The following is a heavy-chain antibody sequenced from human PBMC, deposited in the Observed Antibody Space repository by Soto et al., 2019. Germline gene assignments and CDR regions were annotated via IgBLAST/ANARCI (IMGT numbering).Heavy chain of an antibody. CDR3: GRGSSWTKVEY. CDR2: IIPIFGPA. CDR1: GGTVSNSA. V-gene: IGHV1-69*01. J-gene: IGHJ4*02. D-gene: IGHD2-15*01. Sequence: QVQLVQSGAEVKKPGSPVKVSCKASGGTVSNSAISWLRQAPGQGLEWMGGIIPIFGPAIYARKFRGRVTITADESTSTAYMELSTVRSEDTAVYYCGRGSSWTKVEYWGQGTLVTVSS.